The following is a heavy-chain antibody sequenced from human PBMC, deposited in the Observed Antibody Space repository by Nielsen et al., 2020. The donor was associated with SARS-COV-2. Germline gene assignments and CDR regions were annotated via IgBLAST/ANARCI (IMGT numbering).Heavy chain of an antibody. D-gene: IGHD3-22*01. CDR3: TRVTYYYDSSGYYFSGLDAFDI. V-gene: IGHV3-49*02. J-gene: IGHJ3*02. Sequence: WIRQPPGKGLEWVGFIRSKAYGGTTEYAASVKGRFTISRDDSKSIAYLQMSSLKTEDTAVYYCTRVTYYYDSSGYYFSGLDAFDIWGQGTMVTVSS. CDR2: IRSKAYGGTT.